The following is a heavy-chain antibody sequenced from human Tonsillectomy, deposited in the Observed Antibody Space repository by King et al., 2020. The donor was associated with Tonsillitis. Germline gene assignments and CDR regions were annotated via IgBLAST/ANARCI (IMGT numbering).Heavy chain of an antibody. V-gene: IGHV5-10-1*03. J-gene: IGHJ3*01. CDR3: TRRHRLWSGNSDDAFDV. CDR1: GYSFTTYW. Sequence: VQLVESGAEVKKPGESLRISCKGSGYSFTTYWINWVRQMPGKGLEWMGRIDPSGSDSNYNPSFQGHVTISVDKSINTAFLQWSRLQASDTAIYFCTRRHRLWSGNSDDAFDVWGQGTMVSVSS. D-gene: IGHD3-10*02. CDR2: IDPSGSDS.